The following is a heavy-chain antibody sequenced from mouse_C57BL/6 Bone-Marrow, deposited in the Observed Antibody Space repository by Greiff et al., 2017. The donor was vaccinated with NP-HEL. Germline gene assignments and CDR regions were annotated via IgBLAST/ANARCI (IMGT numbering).Heavy chain of an antibody. Sequence: EVKLQESGPELVKPGASVKISCKASGYSFTDYNMNWVKQSNGKSLEWIGVINPNYGTTSYNQKFKGKATLTVDQSSSTAYMQLNSLTSEDSAVYYCARGIYYYGSSYVGGAMDYWGQGTSVTVSS. J-gene: IGHJ4*01. CDR2: INPNYGTT. CDR3: ARGIYYYGSSYVGGAMDY. V-gene: IGHV1-39*01. D-gene: IGHD1-1*01. CDR1: GYSFTDYN.